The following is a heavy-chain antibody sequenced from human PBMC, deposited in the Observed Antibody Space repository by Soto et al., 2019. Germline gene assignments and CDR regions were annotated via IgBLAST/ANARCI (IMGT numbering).Heavy chain of an antibody. CDR2: IFSNDAK. J-gene: IGHJ5*02. CDR1: GFSLSNTRLG. D-gene: IGHD2-2*01. CDR3: ALIKDCSRTDCYLASFAP. Sequence: QVTLKESGPVVVKPTETLTLTCTVSGFSLSNTRLGVSWIRQPPGKALQWLAHIFSNDAKSYSTSLKNRLTISQDTSRSQVVLTMTNVDPVDSATYYCALIKDCSRTDCYLASFAPWGPGTLVTVSS. V-gene: IGHV2-26*01.